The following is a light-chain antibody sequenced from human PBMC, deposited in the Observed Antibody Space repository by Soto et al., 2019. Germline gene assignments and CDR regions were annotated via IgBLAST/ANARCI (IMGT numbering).Light chain of an antibody. Sequence: QSVLTQPPSASGTPGQRVTNSCSGSSPNIGSNTVNWYQQLPGTAPKLLIYNNNQRPSGLPDRFSGSRSGTSVSLAIRGLQSEDAADYYCAAWDDSLNVMVFGGGTKVTVL. CDR2: NNN. J-gene: IGLJ2*01. CDR3: AAWDDSLNVMV. CDR1: SPNIGSNT. V-gene: IGLV1-44*01.